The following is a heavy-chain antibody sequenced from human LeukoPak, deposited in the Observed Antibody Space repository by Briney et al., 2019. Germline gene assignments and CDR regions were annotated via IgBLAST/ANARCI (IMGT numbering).Heavy chain of an antibody. J-gene: IGHJ6*04. CDR3: ARYCSSISCYSAYYGMDV. V-gene: IGHV3-23*01. Sequence: GGSLRLSCAASGFTFSTYGMSWVRQAPGEGLEWVSSFGGSGGTTYYADSVKGRFTISRDNSKSALYLQMNSLRAEDTAVYYCARYCSSISCYSAYYGMDVWDKGTTVTVSS. CDR2: FGGSGGTT. D-gene: IGHD2-2*01. CDR1: GFTFSTYG.